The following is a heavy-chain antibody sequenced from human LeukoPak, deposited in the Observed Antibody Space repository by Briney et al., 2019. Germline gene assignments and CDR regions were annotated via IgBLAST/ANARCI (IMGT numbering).Heavy chain of an antibody. CDR1: GSTFSSYS. CDR3: ARGNYDSSGPPGGY. J-gene: IGHJ4*02. V-gene: IGHV3-21*01. Sequence: GGSLRLSCAASGSTFSSYSMNWVRQAPGKGLEWVSSISSSSSYIYYADSVKGRFTISRDNAKNSLYLQMNSLRAEDTAVYYCARGNYDSSGPPGGYWGQGTLVTVSS. D-gene: IGHD3-22*01. CDR2: ISSSSSYI.